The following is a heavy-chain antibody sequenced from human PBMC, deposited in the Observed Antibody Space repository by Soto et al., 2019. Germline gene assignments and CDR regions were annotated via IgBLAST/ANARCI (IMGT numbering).Heavy chain of an antibody. CDR2: ISGYNGIT. V-gene: IGHV1-18*01. CDR1: GGTFSSYA. CDR3: ARDGGYYFDSSGYYCDY. Sequence: ASVKVSCKASGGTFSSYAISWVRQATGQGLEWMGWISGYNGITNYAQKFRGRVSMTTDTSTSTAYMELRSLRSDDTAVYYCARDGGYYFDSSGYYCDYWGQGTLVTVSS. D-gene: IGHD3-22*01. J-gene: IGHJ4*02.